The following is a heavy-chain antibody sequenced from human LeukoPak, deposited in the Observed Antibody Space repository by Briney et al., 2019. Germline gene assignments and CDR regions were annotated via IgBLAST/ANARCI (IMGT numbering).Heavy chain of an antibody. CDR2: VHSSGGVV. D-gene: IGHD1-26*01. J-gene: IGHJ5*02. CDR3: AGSSHQRNWFDP. Sequence: ASVKVSCKASGYTFTSDYMNWVRQAPGQGLEWMGIVHSSGGVVKYAQEFQDRLTVTRDTSTSTIYMELSSLRSEDTAVYYCAGSSHQRNWFDPWGQGTLVIVSS. V-gene: IGHV1-46*01. CDR1: GYTFTSDY.